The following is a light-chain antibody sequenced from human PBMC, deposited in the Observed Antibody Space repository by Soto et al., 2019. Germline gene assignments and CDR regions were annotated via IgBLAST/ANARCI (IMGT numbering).Light chain of an antibody. Sequence: DIQMIQSPSSVSASVGDRVTVTCRASQGIAGWLGWYQKKPGQAPKLLIYGPSTLHTGVPSRFSGSASGTEFTLTISNLQPEDFATYFCQQYNTDSRMWAFGQGTKVEIK. J-gene: IGKJ1*01. CDR3: QQYNTDSRMWA. V-gene: IGKV1D-16*01. CDR2: GPS. CDR1: QGIAGW.